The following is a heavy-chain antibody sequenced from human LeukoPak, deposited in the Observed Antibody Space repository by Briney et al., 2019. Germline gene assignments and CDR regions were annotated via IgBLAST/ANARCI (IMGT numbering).Heavy chain of an antibody. V-gene: IGHV3-7*03. CDR2: IKQDGSEK. CDR3: ARDRGHYYDNSNDY. D-gene: IGHD3-22*01. Sequence: GGSLRLSCAASGFTFSSYWMSWVRQAPGKGLEWVANIKQDGSEKYYVDSVKGRFTISRDNAKNSLYLQMNSLRAEDTALYYCARDRGHYYDNSNDYWGQGTLVTVSS. J-gene: IGHJ4*02. CDR1: GFTFSSYW.